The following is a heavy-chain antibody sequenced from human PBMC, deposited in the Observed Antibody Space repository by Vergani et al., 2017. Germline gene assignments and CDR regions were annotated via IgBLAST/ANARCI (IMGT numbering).Heavy chain of an antibody. Sequence: QVQLVESGGGVVQPGRSLRLSCAASGFTFSSYGIHWVRPAPGKGLAWVAVIWYDGSNKYYADSVKGRFTISRDNSKNTLYLQMNSLRAEDTAVYYCARDGGLKQQLARRRMDVWGKGTTVTVSS. CDR1: GFTFSSYG. V-gene: IGHV3-33*01. CDR3: ARDGGLKQQLARRRMDV. D-gene: IGHD6-13*01. CDR2: IWYDGSNK. J-gene: IGHJ6*03.